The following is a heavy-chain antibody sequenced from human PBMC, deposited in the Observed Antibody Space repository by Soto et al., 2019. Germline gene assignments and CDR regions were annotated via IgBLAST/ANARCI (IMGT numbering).Heavy chain of an antibody. CDR2: IETDGSRT. J-gene: IGHJ5*02. CDR3: VRDRPHNWFDP. D-gene: IGHD6-6*01. V-gene: IGHV3-74*01. Sequence: EVQLVESGGGLVQPGGSLRLSCAASGFTFSTYWMHWVRQAPGKGPVWVSRIETDGSRTTYADSVKGRFTISRDNAKNMMYLQMNSRRVEDTAVYYCVRDRPHNWFDPGGQGTLVTVSS. CDR1: GFTFSTYW.